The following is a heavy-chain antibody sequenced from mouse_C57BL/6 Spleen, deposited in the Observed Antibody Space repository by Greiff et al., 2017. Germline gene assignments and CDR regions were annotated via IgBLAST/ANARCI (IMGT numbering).Heavy chain of an antibody. CDR1: GFSINSDCY. Sequence: EVQLQQSGPSLVRPSQTLSLTCTVTGFSINSDCYWIWIRQFPGNKLEYIGYTFYSGITYYNPSLESRKYITRDTSKNQFSLKLSSVTTEDTATYYCARAGPLRDYYYAMDYWGQGTSVTVSS. J-gene: IGHJ4*01. D-gene: IGHD3-1*01. V-gene: IGHV3-3*01. CDR3: ARAGPLRDYYYAMDY. CDR2: TFYSGIT.